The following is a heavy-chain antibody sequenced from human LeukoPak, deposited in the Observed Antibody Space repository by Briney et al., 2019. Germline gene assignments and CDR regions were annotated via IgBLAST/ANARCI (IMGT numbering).Heavy chain of an antibody. CDR2: ISYDGSNK. J-gene: IGHJ4*02. CDR1: GFTFSNFA. V-gene: IGHV3-30-3*01. Sequence: PGGSLRLSCAASGFTFSNFAMHWVRQAPGKGLEWVALISYDGSNKYYADSVKGRFTISRDNSKNTLHLQMNSLRAEDTAVYYCAKFVDTDMDYQDYWGQGTLVTVSS. D-gene: IGHD5-18*01. CDR3: AKFVDTDMDYQDY.